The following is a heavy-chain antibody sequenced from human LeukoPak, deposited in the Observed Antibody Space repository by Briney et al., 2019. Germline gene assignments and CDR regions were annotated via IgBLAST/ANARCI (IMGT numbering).Heavy chain of an antibody. CDR3: ARDCRDGYNCYSV. V-gene: IGHV4-30-4*01. CDR1: GGSISSGDYY. CDR2: IYYNGST. Sequence: SETLSLTCTVSGGSISSGDYYWSWIRQPPGKGLEWIGYIYYNGSTYYNPSLKSRVTISVDTSKNQFSLKLSSVTAADTAVYYCARDCRDGYNCYSVWGQGTLVTVSS. D-gene: IGHD5-24*01. J-gene: IGHJ4*02.